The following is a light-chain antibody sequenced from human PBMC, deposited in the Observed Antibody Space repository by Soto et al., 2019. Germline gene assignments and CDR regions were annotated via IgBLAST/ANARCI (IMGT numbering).Light chain of an antibody. CDR3: AAWDVSLVV. J-gene: IGLJ2*01. Sequence: QSVLTQPPSASGPPGQRFTIFCSGSSSNIGTNTVIWYQQLPGAAPKLLIYSDNQRPSGVPDRFSGSKSGTSESLAISGLQSEDEADYYCAAWDVSLVVFGGGPKVTVL. CDR1: SSNIGTNT. CDR2: SDN. V-gene: IGLV1-44*01.